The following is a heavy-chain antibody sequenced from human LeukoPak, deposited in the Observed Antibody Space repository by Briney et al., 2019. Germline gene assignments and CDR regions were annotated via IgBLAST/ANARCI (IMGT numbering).Heavy chain of an antibody. J-gene: IGHJ4*02. CDR1: GFSFTTYA. CDR2: IHDDGNVK. V-gene: IGHV3-7*01. Sequence: GGSLRLSCAASGFSFTTYAMSWFRQAPGKGPEWVANIHDDGNVKNYVDSVKGRFTISRDDARNSVYLQLNSLRVEDTALYYCARGRGWVDHWGQGTLVTVSS. D-gene: IGHD3-16*01. CDR3: ARGRGWVDH.